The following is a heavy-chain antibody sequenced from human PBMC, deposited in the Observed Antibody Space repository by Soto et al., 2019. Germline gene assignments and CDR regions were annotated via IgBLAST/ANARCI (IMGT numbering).Heavy chain of an antibody. Sequence: EVQLVESGGGMVQPGGPLRLSCAASGFTFSDHHMDWVRQAPGKGLEWVGRARDKSKSYSLEYAASVTGRLTISRDASKNSLYLQMNSLKTEDTAVYYWVSYGSGNYYSDYWGQGTLVTVSS. V-gene: IGHV3-72*01. CDR3: VSYGSGNYYSDY. CDR2: ARDKSKSYSL. CDR1: GFTFSDHH. D-gene: IGHD3-10*01. J-gene: IGHJ4*02.